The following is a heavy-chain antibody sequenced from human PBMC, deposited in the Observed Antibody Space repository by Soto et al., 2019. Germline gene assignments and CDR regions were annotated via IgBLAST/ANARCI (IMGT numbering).Heavy chain of an antibody. CDR3: AHTFRDNNEYYVDQ. D-gene: IGHD1-1*01. Sequence: QITLKESGPTLVNPTQTLTLTCTFSGFSLSTSGVGVGWIRQPPEKALEWVALIYWDDDKRYTPSPRPRLTTTADTSKNQVVFTMIRMDPVDTATYYCAHTFRDNNEYYVDQWGQGTLVTVSS. CDR1: GFSLSTSGVG. J-gene: IGHJ4*02. V-gene: IGHV2-5*02. CDR2: IYWDDDK.